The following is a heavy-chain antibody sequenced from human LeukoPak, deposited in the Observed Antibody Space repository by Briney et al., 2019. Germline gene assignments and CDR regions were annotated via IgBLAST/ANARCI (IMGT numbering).Heavy chain of an antibody. CDR3: ARAKGYSSNNWFDP. V-gene: IGHV3-21*01. CDR1: GFTFSSYS. D-gene: IGHD6-19*01. J-gene: IGHJ5*02. CDR2: ISSSSSYI. Sequence: TGGSLGLSCAASGFTFSSYSMNWVRQAPGKGLEWVSSISSSSSYIYYADSVKGRFTISRDNAKNSLYLQMNSLRAEDTAVYYCARAKGYSSNNWFDPWGQGTLVTVSS.